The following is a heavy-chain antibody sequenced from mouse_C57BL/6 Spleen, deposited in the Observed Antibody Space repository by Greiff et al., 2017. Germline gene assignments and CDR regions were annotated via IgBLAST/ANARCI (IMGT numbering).Heavy chain of an antibody. CDR2: IHPNSGST. D-gene: IGHD4-1*01. CDR3: ARSETGTEYFDY. J-gene: IGHJ2*01. Sequence: VKLQQPGAELVKPGASVKLSCKASGYTFTSYWMHWVKQRPGQGLEWIGMIHPNSGSTNYNEKFKSKATLTVDKSSSTAYMQLSSLTSEDSAVXYCARSETGTEYFDYWGQGTTLTVSS. CDR1: GYTFTSYW. V-gene: IGHV1-64*01.